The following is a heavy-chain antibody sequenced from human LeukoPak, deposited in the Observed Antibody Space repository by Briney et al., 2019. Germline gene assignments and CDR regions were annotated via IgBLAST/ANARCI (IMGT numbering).Heavy chain of an antibody. CDR1: GGSISSSSYY. V-gene: IGHV4-39*01. CDR2: SYYSGST. CDR3: ARHGDSRSPFDY. J-gene: IGHJ4*02. D-gene: IGHD6-13*01. Sequence: PSETLSLTCTVSGGSISSSSYYWGWIRQPPGKGLEWIGSSYYSGSTYYNPSLKSRVTISVDTSKNQFSLKLSSVTAADTALYYCARHGDSRSPFDYWAQGTLVTVSS.